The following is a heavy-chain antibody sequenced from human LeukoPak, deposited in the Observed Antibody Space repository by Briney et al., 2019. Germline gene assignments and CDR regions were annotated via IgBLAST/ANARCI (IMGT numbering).Heavy chain of an antibody. J-gene: IGHJ3*02. Sequence: PSETLSLTCTVSGGSISSGSYYWSWIRQPAGKGLEWIGRIYTSGSTNYNPSLKSRVTISVDTSKNQFSLKLSSVTAADTAVYYCASPGKGDAFNIWGQGTMVTVSS. CDR3: ASPGKGDAFNI. CDR1: GGSISSGSYY. D-gene: IGHD3-10*01. CDR2: IYTSGST. V-gene: IGHV4-61*02.